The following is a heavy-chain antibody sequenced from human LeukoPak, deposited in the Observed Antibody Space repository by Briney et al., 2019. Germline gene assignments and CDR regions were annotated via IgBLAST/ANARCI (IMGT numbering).Heavy chain of an antibody. D-gene: IGHD1-26*01. CDR3: ARGQELRGSPTIYPFDY. Sequence: PSETLSLTCTVSGGSISSYYWSWIRQPPGKGLEWIGYVYYSGSTYYNPSLKSRVTISVDTSKRQFSLKLTSVTTADTAVYYCARGQELRGSPTIYPFDYWGQGTPVNVSS. CDR2: VYYSGST. J-gene: IGHJ4*02. CDR1: GGSISSYY. V-gene: IGHV4-59*01.